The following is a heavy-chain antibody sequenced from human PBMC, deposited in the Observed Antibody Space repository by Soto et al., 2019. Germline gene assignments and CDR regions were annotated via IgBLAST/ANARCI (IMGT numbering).Heavy chain of an antibody. CDR3: AKENRDSSSPLRNYYYGMDV. V-gene: IGHV3-23*01. J-gene: IGHJ6*02. CDR2: ISGSGGST. D-gene: IGHD6-6*01. Sequence: GGSLRLSCAASGFTFSSYAMSWVRQAPGKGLEWVSAISGSGGSTYYADSVKGRFTISRDNSKNTLYLQMNSLRAEDTAVYYCAKENRDSSSPLRNYYYGMDVWGQGTTVTVSS. CDR1: GFTFSSYA.